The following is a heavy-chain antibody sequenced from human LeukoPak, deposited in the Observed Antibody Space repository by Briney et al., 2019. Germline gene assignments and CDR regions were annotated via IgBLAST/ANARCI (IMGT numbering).Heavy chain of an antibody. CDR3: ARGGASPESLRYYFDY. J-gene: IGHJ4*02. D-gene: IGHD2-2*01. V-gene: IGHV3-21*01. Sequence: GGSLRLSCAASGFTFSNAWMSWVRQAPGKGLEWVSSISSSSSYIYYADSVKGRFTISRDNAKNSLYLQMNSLRAEDTAVYYCARGGASPESLRYYFDYWGQGTLVTVSS. CDR1: GFTFSNAW. CDR2: ISSSSSYI.